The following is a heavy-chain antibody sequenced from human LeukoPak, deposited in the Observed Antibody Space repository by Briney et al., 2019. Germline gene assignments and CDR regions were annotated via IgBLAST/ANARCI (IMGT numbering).Heavy chain of an antibody. CDR2: IYYSGST. D-gene: IGHD6-19*01. Sequence: SQTLSLTCTVSGGSISSGVYYCSWIRQHPGKGLEWIGYIYYSGSTYYNPSLKSRVTISVDTSKNQFSLKLSSVTAADTAVYYCARVAVDGLDYWGQGTLVTVSS. V-gene: IGHV4-31*03. J-gene: IGHJ4*02. CDR1: GGSISSGVYY. CDR3: ARVAVDGLDY.